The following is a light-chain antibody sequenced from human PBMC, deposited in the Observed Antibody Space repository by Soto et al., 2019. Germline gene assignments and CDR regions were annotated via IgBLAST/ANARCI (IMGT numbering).Light chain of an antibody. CDR3: AAWDDSLSAHV. V-gene: IGLV1-47*01. CDR2: RNN. Sequence: QSVLTQPPSASGTPGQRVTISCSGSSSNIGSNFVYWYQQHPGTAPTLLIYRNNQRPSGVPDRFSGSKSGTSASLAISGLRSEDEADYYCAAWDDSLSAHVFGTGTKVTVL. J-gene: IGLJ1*01. CDR1: SSNIGSNF.